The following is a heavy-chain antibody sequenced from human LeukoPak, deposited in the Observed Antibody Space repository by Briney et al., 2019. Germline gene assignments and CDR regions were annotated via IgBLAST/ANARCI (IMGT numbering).Heavy chain of an antibody. CDR2: ISGDGGST. D-gene: IGHD6-13*01. J-gene: IGHJ6*02. CDR3: AKDLGIAAAGNLVRYYYYYGMDV. Sequence: PGGSLRLSCAASGFTFDGYAMDWARQAPGKGLEWVSLISGDGGSTYYADSVKGRFTISRDNSKNSLYLQMNSLRTEDTALYYCAKDLGIAAAGNLVRYYYYYGMDVWGQGTTVTVSS. V-gene: IGHV3-43*02. CDR1: GFTFDGYA.